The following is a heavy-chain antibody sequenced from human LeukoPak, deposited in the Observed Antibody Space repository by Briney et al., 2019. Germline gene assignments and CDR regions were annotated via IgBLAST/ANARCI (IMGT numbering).Heavy chain of an antibody. J-gene: IGHJ5*02. CDR1: GFSFNSYA. D-gene: IGHD2-15*01. Sequence: GGSLKLSCAASGFSFNSYAMNWVRQAPGKGLEWVSAISGSSSSTYYADSVKGRFTISRDNSKNTLYLQMNSLRAEDTAVYYCAKTDDIPNWFDPWGQGTLVTVSS. CDR3: AKTDDIPNWFDP. CDR2: ISGSSSST. V-gene: IGHV3-23*01.